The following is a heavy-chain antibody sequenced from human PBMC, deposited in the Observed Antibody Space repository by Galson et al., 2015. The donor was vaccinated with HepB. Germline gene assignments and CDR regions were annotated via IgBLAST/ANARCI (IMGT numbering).Heavy chain of an antibody. J-gene: IGHJ6*02. CDR1: GGSISSGGYY. CDR3: ARDWIINWGSGYYYYGMDV. Sequence: TLSLTCTVSGGSISSGGYYWSWIRQHPGKGLEWIGYIYYSGSTYYNPSLKSRVTISVDTSKNQFSLKLSSVTAADTAVYYCARDWIINWGSGYYYYGMDVWGQGTTVTVSS. D-gene: IGHD7-27*01. V-gene: IGHV4-30-4*08. CDR2: IYYSGST.